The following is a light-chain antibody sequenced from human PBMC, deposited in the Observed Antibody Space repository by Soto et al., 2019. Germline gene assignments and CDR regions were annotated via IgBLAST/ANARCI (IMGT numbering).Light chain of an antibody. CDR2: TTS. Sequence: EVVLTQSPATLSVSPGERATLSCRASQSVSTNLAWYQQKPGQAPRLLIFTTSTRATGIPDRFSGSGSGTDFTLTINRLEPDDFAVYYCQQYGSSPSFGQGTKVDIK. CDR1: QSVSTN. V-gene: IGKV3-20*01. J-gene: IGKJ1*01. CDR3: QQYGSSPS.